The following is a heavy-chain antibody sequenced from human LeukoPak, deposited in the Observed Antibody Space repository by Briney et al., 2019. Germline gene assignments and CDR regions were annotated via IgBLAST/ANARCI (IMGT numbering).Heavy chain of an antibody. CDR2: ISGSGGST. V-gene: IGHV3-23*01. J-gene: IGHJ4*02. CDR3: AKVYYDSSGYFDY. Sequence: GASLRLSCAASGFTFSSYAMSWVRQAPGKGLEWVSAISGSGGSTYYADSVKGRFTISRDNSKNTLCLQMNSLRAEDTAVYYCAKVYYDSSGYFDYWGQGTLVTVSS. CDR1: GFTFSSYA. D-gene: IGHD3-22*01.